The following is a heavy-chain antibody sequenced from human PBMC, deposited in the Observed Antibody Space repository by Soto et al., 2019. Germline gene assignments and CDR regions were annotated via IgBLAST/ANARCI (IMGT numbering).Heavy chain of an antibody. CDR2: IYPHDSGT. CDR3: ARHDGGRFYYYYGMDI. Sequence: AESLKISCNGSGYNFTTSWIGWGRQIPGKGLEWMGIIYPHDSGTRYSPSFKGQVTISADKSINTAYLQWTSLKASDTAIYYCARHDGGRFYYYYGMDIWGQGTAVTVSS. CDR1: GYNFTTSW. V-gene: IGHV5-51*01. J-gene: IGHJ6*02. D-gene: IGHD3-16*01.